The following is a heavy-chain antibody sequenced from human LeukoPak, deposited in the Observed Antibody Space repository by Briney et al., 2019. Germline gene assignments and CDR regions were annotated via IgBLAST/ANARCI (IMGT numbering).Heavy chain of an antibody. V-gene: IGHV4-30-2*01. Sequence: PSETLSLTCTVSGGSISGGDYYWSWIRQPPGKGLEWIGYIYHSGSTYYNPSLKSRVTISVDRSKNQFSLKLSSVTAADTAVYYCARDLRFLEWLSGFDPWGQGTLVTVSS. D-gene: IGHD3-3*01. J-gene: IGHJ5*02. CDR3: ARDLRFLEWLSGFDP. CDR2: IYHSGST. CDR1: GGSISGGDYY.